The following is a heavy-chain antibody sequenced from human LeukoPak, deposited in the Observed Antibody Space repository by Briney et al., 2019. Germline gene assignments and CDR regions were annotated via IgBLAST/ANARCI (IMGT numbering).Heavy chain of an antibody. CDR2: ISAYNGNT. CDR3: ARDPLYCSSTSCSLTENYYYYYMDV. J-gene: IGHJ6*03. Sequence: ASVKVSCKASGYTFTSYGISWVRQAPGQGLEWMGWISAYNGNTNYAQKLQGRVTMTTDASTSTAYMELRSLRSDDTAVYYCARDPLYCSSTSCSLTENYYYYYMDVWGKGTTVTVSS. D-gene: IGHD2-2*01. CDR1: GYTFTSYG. V-gene: IGHV1-18*01.